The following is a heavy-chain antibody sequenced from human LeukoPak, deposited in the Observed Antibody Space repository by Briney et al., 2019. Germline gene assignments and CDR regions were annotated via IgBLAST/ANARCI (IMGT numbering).Heavy chain of an antibody. V-gene: IGHV3-11*01. CDR2: ISSSGSTI. Sequence: GGSLRLSCAASGFTFSAYGMSWVRQAPGKGLEWVSYISSSGSTIYYADSVKGRFTISRDNAKNSLYLQMNSLRAEDTALYYCASRGYSYGSADYWGQGTLVTVSS. CDR1: GFTFSAYG. D-gene: IGHD5-18*01. CDR3: ASRGYSYGSADY. J-gene: IGHJ4*02.